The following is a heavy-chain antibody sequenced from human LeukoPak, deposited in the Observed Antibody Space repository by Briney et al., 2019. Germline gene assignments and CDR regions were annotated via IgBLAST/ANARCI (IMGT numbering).Heavy chain of an antibody. D-gene: IGHD3-22*01. CDR2: MNPNSGNT. CDR1: GYTFTSYD. CDR3: ARSLYYDSSGYYQPLGY. Sequence: GASVKVSCKASGYTFTSYDINWVRQATGQGLEWMGWMNPNSGNTGYAQKFQGRVTITTDESTSTAYMELSSLRSEDTAVYYCARSLYYDSSGYYQPLGYWGQGTLVTVSS. V-gene: IGHV1-8*01. J-gene: IGHJ4*02.